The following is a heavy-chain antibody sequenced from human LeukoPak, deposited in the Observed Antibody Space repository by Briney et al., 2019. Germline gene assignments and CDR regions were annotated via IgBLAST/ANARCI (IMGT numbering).Heavy chain of an antibody. CDR2: TYSDGST. CDR1: GGSLSGFY. Sequence: PSETLSLTCTVSGGSLSGFYRSWIRQSPRLGLEWIGLTYSDGSTMYNPSLTSRVTISVDTSKNQISLRLTSVTAADTAIYYCARDVVAVPGFDNWFDPWGQGTLVTVSS. D-gene: IGHD6-19*01. J-gene: IGHJ5*02. CDR3: ARDVVAVPGFDNWFDP. V-gene: IGHV4-59*01.